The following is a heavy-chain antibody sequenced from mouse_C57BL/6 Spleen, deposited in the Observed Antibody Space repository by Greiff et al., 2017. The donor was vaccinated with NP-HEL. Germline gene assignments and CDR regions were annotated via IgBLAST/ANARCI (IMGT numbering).Heavy chain of an antibody. J-gene: IGHJ3*01. CDR2: INPGSGGT. CDR3: AVTGTKETWFAY. Sequence: QVQLQQSGAELVRPGTSVKVSCKASGYAFTNYLIEWVKQRPGQGLEWIGVINPGSGGTNYNEKFKGKATLTADKSSSTAYMQLSSLTSEDSAVYFYAVTGTKETWFAYWGQGTLVTVSA. CDR1: GYAFTNYL. D-gene: IGHD4-1*01. V-gene: IGHV1-54*01.